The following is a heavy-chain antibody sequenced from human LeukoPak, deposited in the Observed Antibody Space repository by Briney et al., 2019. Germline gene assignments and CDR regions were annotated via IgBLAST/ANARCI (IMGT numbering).Heavy chain of an antibody. D-gene: IGHD6-19*01. J-gene: IGHJ4*02. CDR1: GDSFGTYG. CDR2: FDPEDGET. CDR3: ARDTVAGQIYFDH. V-gene: IGHV1-24*01. Sequence: ASVKVSCKASGDSFGTYGITWVRQAPGEGLEWMGGFDPEDGETIYAQKFQGRVTMTEDTSTDTAYMELSSLRSEDTAVYYCARDTVAGQIYFDHWGQGILVTVSS.